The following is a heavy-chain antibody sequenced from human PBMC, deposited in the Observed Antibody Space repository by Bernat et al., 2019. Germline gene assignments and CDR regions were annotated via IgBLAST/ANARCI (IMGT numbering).Heavy chain of an antibody. CDR3: ARRQYYDSSGYYYVGFDY. J-gene: IGHJ4*02. CDR2: INPNSGGT. CDR1: GYTFSGYY. D-gene: IGHD3-22*01. V-gene: IGHV1-2*06. Sequence: QVQLVQSGAEVKKPGASVKVSCKASGYTFSGYYMHWVRQAPGQGLEWMGRINPNSGGTNYAQSFQGRVTMTRDTSISTAYMELSRLRSDDTAVYYCARRQYYDSSGYYYVGFDYWGQGTLVTVSS.